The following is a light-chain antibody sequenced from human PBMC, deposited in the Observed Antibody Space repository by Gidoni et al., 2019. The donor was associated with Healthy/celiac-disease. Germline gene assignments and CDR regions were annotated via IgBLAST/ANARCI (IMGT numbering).Light chain of an antibody. CDR1: KLGDKY. J-gene: IGLJ2*01. CDR2: QDS. V-gene: IGLV3-1*01. Sequence: SYELTQPPSVSVSPGQTASITCSGAKLGDKYACWYQQKPGQSPVLVIYQDSKRPSGIPERFSGYNSGNTATLNISGTQAMDEADYYCQAWDSSTASVVFGGGTKLTVL. CDR3: QAWDSSTASVV.